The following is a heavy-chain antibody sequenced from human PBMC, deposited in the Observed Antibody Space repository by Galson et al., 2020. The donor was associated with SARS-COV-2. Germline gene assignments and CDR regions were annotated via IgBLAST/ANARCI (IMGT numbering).Heavy chain of an antibody. CDR2: IYYSGST. J-gene: IGHJ4*02. Sequence: SETLSLTCTVSGDSINSYYWTWIRQPPGKGLEWIGYIYYSGSTSYNPSLKNRVTISVDTSKNQFSLKLSSVTAADSAVYYCARSTRSIGSFGIFDSWGQGTLVTVSS. V-gene: IGHV4-59*08. CDR1: GDSINSYY. D-gene: IGHD1-26*01. CDR3: ARSTRSIGSFGIFDS.